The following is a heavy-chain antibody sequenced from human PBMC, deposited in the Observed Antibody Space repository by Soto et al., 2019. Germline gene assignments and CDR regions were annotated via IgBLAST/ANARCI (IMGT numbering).Heavy chain of an antibody. CDR2: ISTDGKKK. V-gene: IGHV3-30*04. CDR1: EFSLISYT. J-gene: IGHJ4*01. CDR3: ARERYSYGRYFDF. Sequence: GGSLRLSCVASEFSLISYTIHWVRQTPGKGLDWVAFISTDGKKKDYADSVEGRFTISRDNSKNSVFLQMSNLRTTHTAIYLCARERYSYGRYFDFWGHGTPVTVSS. D-gene: IGHD5-18*01.